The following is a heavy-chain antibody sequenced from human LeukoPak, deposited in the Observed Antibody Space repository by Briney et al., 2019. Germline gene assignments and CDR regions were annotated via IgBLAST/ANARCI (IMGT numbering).Heavy chain of an antibody. Sequence: SETLSLTCTVSGGSISSYYWSWIRQPPGKGLEWIGYIYYSGSTNYNPSLKSRVTISVDTSKNQFSLKLSSVTAADTAVYYCARDPRSDYYDSSGYADDAFDIWGQGTMVTVSS. CDR3: ARDPRSDYYDSSGYADDAFDI. V-gene: IGHV4-59*01. D-gene: IGHD3-22*01. J-gene: IGHJ3*02. CDR2: IYYSGST. CDR1: GGSISSYY.